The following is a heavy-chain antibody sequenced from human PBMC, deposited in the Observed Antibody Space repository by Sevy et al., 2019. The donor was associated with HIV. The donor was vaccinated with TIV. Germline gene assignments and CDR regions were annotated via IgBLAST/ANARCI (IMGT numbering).Heavy chain of an antibody. D-gene: IGHD3-22*01. Sequence: GESLKISCQGSGYSFTSHWIGWVRHMPGKGLEWGGIIYPEDSETRYSPSFQGQVTFSADKSISTAYLQWSSLKASDTAMYYCATSRSGYFDSSGYYIYWGQGTLVTVSS. V-gene: IGHV5-51*01. CDR3: ATSRSGYFDSSGYYIY. CDR2: IYPEDSET. CDR1: GYSFTSHW. J-gene: IGHJ4*02.